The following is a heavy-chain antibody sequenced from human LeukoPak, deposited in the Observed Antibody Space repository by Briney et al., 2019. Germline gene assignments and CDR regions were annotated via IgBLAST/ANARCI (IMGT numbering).Heavy chain of an antibody. J-gene: IGHJ6*03. CDR1: GFTFSSYS. D-gene: IGHD3-22*01. CDR2: ISSTTSYI. V-gene: IGHV3-21*01. Sequence: GGSLRLSCAASGFTFSSYSMNWVRQAPGKGLAWVSSISSTTSYINYADSVRGRFTISRDNAKNSLYLQMNSLRAEDTAVYYCAKDGGGYYPSYYYYMDVWGKGTTVTISS. CDR3: AKDGGGYYPSYYYYMDV.